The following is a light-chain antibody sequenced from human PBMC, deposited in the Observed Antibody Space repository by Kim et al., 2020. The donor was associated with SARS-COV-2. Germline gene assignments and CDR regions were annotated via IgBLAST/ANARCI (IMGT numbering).Light chain of an antibody. CDR1: QGISNY. V-gene: IGKV1-27*01. Sequence: ASVGDRVTIPCRASQGISNYLAWYQQMPGKVPRLLIYAASALQSGVPSRFSVSGSGTDFTLTITSLQPEDVAVYYCQQCQGAPWTFGRGTKVDIK. CDR3: QQCQGAPWT. J-gene: IGKJ1*01. CDR2: AAS.